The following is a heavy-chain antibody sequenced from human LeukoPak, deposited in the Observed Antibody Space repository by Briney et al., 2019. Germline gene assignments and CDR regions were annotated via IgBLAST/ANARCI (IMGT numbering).Heavy chain of an antibody. Sequence: GGSLRLSCAASGFTFSNSAMSWVRQAPGKGLEWVSGINSSGGGTYYAGSVNGRFTISRDNSKNTLYLQMNSLRADDTAVYYCTRGHSSSWFDYWGQGTLVTVSS. CDR3: TRGHSSSWFDY. D-gene: IGHD6-13*01. CDR2: INSSGGGT. CDR1: GFTFSNSA. J-gene: IGHJ4*02. V-gene: IGHV3-23*01.